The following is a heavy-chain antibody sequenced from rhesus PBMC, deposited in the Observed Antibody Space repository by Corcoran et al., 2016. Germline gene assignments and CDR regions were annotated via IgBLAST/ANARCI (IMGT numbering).Heavy chain of an antibody. CDR3: TRELPRNYGGRFDV. CDR1: GYTFTSYY. D-gene: IGHD4-17*01. J-gene: IGHJ5-1*01. Sequence: QVQLVQSGAEIKQPGASVKLSCKASGYTFTSYYMHWVRQAPGQGLEWIGLISPYNGNQDYAKNIQGRITITTDTSPSTGYMELSSLRSEDTAVYYCTRELPRNYGGRFDVWGPGVLVTVSS. CDR2: ISPYNGNQ. V-gene: IGHV1-1*01.